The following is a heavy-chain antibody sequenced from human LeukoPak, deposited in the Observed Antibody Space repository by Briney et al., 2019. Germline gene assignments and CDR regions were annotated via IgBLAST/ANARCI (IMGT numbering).Heavy chain of an antibody. CDR2: INPSGGST. J-gene: IGHJ6*02. V-gene: IGHV1-46*01. CDR3: ARDSFMTTVTPSSMDV. CDR1: GYTFTTSY. Sequence: ASVKVSCKASGYTFTTSYMHWVRQAPGQGLEWMGIINPSGGSTRYTQKFQGRVTMTRDTSTSTVYMELSSLRSEDTAVYYCARDSFMTTVTPSSMDVWGQGTTVTVSS. D-gene: IGHD4-17*01.